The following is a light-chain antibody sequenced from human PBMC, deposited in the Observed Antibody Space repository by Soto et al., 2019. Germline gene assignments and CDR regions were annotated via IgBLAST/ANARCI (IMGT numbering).Light chain of an antibody. CDR2: DAS. CDR1: QSVSSY. CDR3: QQRSNWLIT. J-gene: IGKJ3*01. Sequence: EIVLTQSPATLSLFPGERATLSCRASQSVSSYLAWYQQKPGQAPRLLIYDASNRATGIPARFSGSGSGTDFTLTISSLEPEDSAVYYCQQRSNWLITFGPGTKVDIK. V-gene: IGKV3-11*01.